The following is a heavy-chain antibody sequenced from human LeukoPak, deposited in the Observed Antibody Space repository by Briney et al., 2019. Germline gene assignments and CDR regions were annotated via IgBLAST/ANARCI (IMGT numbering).Heavy chain of an antibody. CDR3: ARGSKVVV. V-gene: IGHV4-59*01. CDR1: GGSISTYY. D-gene: IGHD2-21*01. J-gene: IGHJ4*02. Sequence: SETLSLTCTVSGGSISTYYWSWIRQPPGKGLEWLGYIFYTGSTNYNPSLKSRVTISVDTSKNQFSLKLSSVTAADTAVYYCARGSKVVVWGQGTLVTVSS. CDR2: IFYTGST.